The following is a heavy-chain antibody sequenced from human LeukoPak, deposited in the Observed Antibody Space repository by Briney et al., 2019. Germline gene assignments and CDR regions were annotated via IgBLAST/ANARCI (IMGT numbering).Heavy chain of an antibody. D-gene: IGHD3-10*01. J-gene: IGHJ6*04. CDR1: RGTLSSYA. CDR3: ARDRVRFITMVRGGYYYGMDV. V-gene: IGHV1-69*13. CDR2: IIPIFGTA. Sequence: GASVKLSCKASRGTLSSYAISWVREAPGQGLKWMGGIIPIFGTANYAQKFQGRVTITAVESTSAAYMELSSLRSEDTAVYYCARDRVRFITMVRGGYYYGMDVWGKGTTVTVSS.